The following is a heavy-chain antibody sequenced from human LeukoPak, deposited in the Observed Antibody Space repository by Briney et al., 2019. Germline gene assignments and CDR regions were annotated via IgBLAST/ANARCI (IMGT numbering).Heavy chain of an antibody. Sequence: SQTLSLTCDVSGDSISSGGYSWSWIRQPPGKGLEWIGNIYHSGSPYYNPSLKSRVTISVDKSKNQFSLKLSSVTAADTAVYYCARALGRLTGNFDYWGQGTLVTVSS. D-gene: IGHD7-27*01. CDR3: ARALGRLTGNFDY. CDR1: GDSISSGGYS. V-gene: IGHV4-30-2*02. CDR2: IYHSGSP. J-gene: IGHJ4*02.